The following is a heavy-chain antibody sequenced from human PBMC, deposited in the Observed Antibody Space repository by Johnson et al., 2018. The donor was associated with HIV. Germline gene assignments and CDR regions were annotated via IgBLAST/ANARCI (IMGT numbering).Heavy chain of an antibody. V-gene: IGHV3-9*02. J-gene: IGHJ3*01. CDR3: ARGSLTDDSFAD. CDR2: ISWNSGSI. CDR1: GVKSRNSA. Sequence: AAGGVKSRNSAMSWVRQAPGKGLEWVSGISWNSGSIGYADSVKGRFTISRDNSKNTLYQQMNSLRAEDTAVYYCARGSLTDDSFADWGQGTMVLVSS. D-gene: IGHD2-8*01.